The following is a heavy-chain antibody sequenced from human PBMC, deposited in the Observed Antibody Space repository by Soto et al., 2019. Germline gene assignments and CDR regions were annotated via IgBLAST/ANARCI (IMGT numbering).Heavy chain of an antibody. V-gene: IGHV4-30-4*01. CDR3: ARAVAGKRNWFDP. J-gene: IGHJ5*02. D-gene: IGHD6-19*01. CDR2: IYYSGST. CDR1: GGSISSGDYY. Sequence: SETLSLTCTVSGGSISSGDYYWSWIRQPPGKGLEWIGYIYYSGSTYYNPSLKRRVTISVDTSKNQFSLKLSSVTAADTAVYYCARAVAGKRNWFDPWGQGTLVTVSS.